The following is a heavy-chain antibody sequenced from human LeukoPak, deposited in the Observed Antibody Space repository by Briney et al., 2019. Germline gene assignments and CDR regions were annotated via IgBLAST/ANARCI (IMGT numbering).Heavy chain of an antibody. J-gene: IGHJ3*02. CDR3: ARVEYSSSWLDAFDI. CDR2: INYSGST. Sequence: SETLSLTCTVSGGSISSYYWSWIRQPPGKGLEWIGYINYSGSTNYNPSLKSRVTISVDTSKNQFSLKLSSVTAADTAVYYCARVEYSSSWLDAFDIWGQGTMVTVSS. V-gene: IGHV4-59*01. D-gene: IGHD6-13*01. CDR1: GGSISSYY.